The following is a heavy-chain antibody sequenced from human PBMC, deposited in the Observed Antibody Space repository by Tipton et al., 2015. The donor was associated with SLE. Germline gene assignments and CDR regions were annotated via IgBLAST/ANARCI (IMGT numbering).Heavy chain of an antibody. CDR3: ARVPKEPSSGWLDY. Sequence: LSLTCAASGFTFSSYWMSWVRQAPGKGLEWVANIKQDGSEKYYVDSVKGRFTISRDNAKNSLYLQMNSLRAEDTAVYYCARVPKEPSSGWLDYWGQGTLVTVSS. V-gene: IGHV3-7*01. CDR1: GFTFSSYW. CDR2: IKQDGSEK. J-gene: IGHJ4*02. D-gene: IGHD6-19*01.